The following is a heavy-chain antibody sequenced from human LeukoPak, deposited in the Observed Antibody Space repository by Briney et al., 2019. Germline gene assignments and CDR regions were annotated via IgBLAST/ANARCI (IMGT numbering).Heavy chain of an antibody. J-gene: IGHJ4*02. CDR3: ARALGYSSSWDFDY. Sequence: ASVKVSCKASGYTFTGYYMHWVRQAPGQGLEWMGWINPSSGGTNYAQKFQGRVTMTRDTSISTAYMELSRLRSDDTAVYYCARALGYSSSWDFDYWGQGTLVTVSS. V-gene: IGHV1-2*02. D-gene: IGHD6-13*01. CDR2: INPSSGGT. CDR1: GYTFTGYY.